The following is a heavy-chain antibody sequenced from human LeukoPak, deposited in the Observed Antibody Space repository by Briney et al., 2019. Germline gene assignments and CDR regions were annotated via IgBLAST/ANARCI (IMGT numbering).Heavy chain of an antibody. J-gene: IGHJ4*02. CDR1: GFTFSSCS. CDR3: ASPVLLIRGVTVDY. V-gene: IGHV3-48*04. Sequence: GGSLRLSCVASGFTFSSCSMNWVRQAPGKGLEWISYINSSSSTIYYADSVKGRFTVSRDNAKNSLYLQMNSLRAEDTAAYYCASPVLLIRGVTVDYWGQGTLVTVSS. D-gene: IGHD3-10*01. CDR2: INSSSSTI.